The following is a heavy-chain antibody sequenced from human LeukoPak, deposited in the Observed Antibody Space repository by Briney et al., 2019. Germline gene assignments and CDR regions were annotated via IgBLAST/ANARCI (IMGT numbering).Heavy chain of an antibody. CDR1: GFTFSIYN. CDR2: ISSSSIYK. D-gene: IGHD3-10*01. V-gene: IGHV3-21*01. J-gene: IGHJ5*02. CDR3: ARDRSVLLWFGSTPFDP. Sequence: GGSLRLSCAASGFTFSIYNMNWVRQAPGKGLEWVSSISSSSIYKYYADSVKGRFTISRDNAKNSLYLQMNSLRAEDTAVYYCARDRSVLLWFGSTPFDPWGQGTLVTVSS.